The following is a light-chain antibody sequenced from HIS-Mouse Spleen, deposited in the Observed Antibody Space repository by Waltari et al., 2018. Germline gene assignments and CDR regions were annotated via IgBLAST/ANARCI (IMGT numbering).Light chain of an antibody. CDR1: SSDVGSYNL. CDR2: EGS. V-gene: IGLV2-23*03. CDR3: CSYAGSSTFEV. J-gene: IGLJ2*01. Sequence: QSALTQPASVSGSPGQSITISCTVTSSDVGSYNLFSWYQQHPGKAPKLMIYEGSKRPSGVSNRFSGSKSGNTASLTISGLQAEDEADYYCCSYAGSSTFEVFGGGTKLTVL.